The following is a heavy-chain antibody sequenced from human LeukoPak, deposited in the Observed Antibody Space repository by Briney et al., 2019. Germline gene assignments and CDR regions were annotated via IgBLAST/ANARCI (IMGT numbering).Heavy chain of an antibody. J-gene: IGHJ4*02. CDR1: GFTFSSYA. CDR2: ISGSGGST. CDR3: ARYAPSRGSSWYYYFDY. V-gene: IGHV3-23*01. D-gene: IGHD6-13*01. Sequence: GGSLRLSCAASGFTFSSYAMTWVRQAPGKGLEWVSSISGSGGSTYYADSVKGRFTISRDNSKNTLYLQMNSLRAEDTAVYYCARYAPSRGSSWYYYFDYWGQGTLVTVSS.